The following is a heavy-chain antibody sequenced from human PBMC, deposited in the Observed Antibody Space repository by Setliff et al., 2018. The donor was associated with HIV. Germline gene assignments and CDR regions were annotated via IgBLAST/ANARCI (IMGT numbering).Heavy chain of an antibody. V-gene: IGHV4-59*01. CDR3: ARAQMHRGVVSWSLYYFDY. CDR2: IYENAYA. CDR1: GGSMNNYY. D-gene: IGHD3-10*01. J-gene: IGHJ4*02. Sequence: SETLSLTCTVSGGSMNNYYWNWIRQTPGKGLEWIGYIYENAYAHYTVSLRSRVTVSMDTSKNQFSLTLRSVTAADRAVYCCARAQMHRGVVSWSLYYFDYWGQGALVTVSS.